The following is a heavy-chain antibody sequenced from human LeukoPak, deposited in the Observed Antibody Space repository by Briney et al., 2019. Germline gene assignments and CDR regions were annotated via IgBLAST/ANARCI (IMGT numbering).Heavy chain of an antibody. CDR2: IRSKAYGGTT. V-gene: IGHV3-49*02. CDR3: TGSFGELSFFAH. Sequence: WIRQPPGKGLEWVGFIRSKAYGGTTEYAASVKGRFTISRDDSKSIAYLQVNSLKTEDTAVYYCTGSFGELSFFAHWGQGTLVTVSS. J-gene: IGHJ4*02. D-gene: IGHD3-10*01.